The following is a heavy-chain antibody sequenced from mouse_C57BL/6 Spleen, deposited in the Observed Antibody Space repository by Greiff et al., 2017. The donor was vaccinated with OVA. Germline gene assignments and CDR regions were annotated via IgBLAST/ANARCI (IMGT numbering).Heavy chain of an antibody. Sequence: VQLQQPGAELVRPGSSVKLSCKASGYTFTSYWMDWVKQRPGQGLEWIGNIYPSDSETHYNQKFKDKATLTVDKSSSTAYMQLSSLTSEDSAVDYCAITGAQATYYAMDYWGQGTSVTVSS. D-gene: IGHD3-2*02. CDR1: GYTFTSYW. J-gene: IGHJ4*01. CDR2: IYPSDSET. V-gene: IGHV1-61*01. CDR3: AITGAQATYYAMDY.